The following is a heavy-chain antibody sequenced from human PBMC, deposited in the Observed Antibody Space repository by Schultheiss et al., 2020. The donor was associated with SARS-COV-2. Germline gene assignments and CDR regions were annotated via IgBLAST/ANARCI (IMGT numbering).Heavy chain of an antibody. CDR3: ARRTTVEFDY. D-gene: IGHD4-23*01. CDR1: GDSVSSNSAA. V-gene: IGHV6-1*01. CDR2: TYYTSKWNN. J-gene: IGHJ4*02. Sequence: SETLSLTCAISGDSVSSNSAAWNWIRQSPSRGLEWLGRTYYTSKWNNDYAVSVESRITIYPDTSKNQFSLQLNSVTPEDAAVYYCARRTTVEFDYWGQGTLVTVSS.